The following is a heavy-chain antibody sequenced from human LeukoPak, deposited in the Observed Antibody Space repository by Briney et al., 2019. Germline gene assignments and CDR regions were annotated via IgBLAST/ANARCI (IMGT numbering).Heavy chain of an antibody. CDR1: GYTFTGYY. D-gene: IGHD2-15*01. Sequence: GASVKVSCKASGYTFTGYYMHWVRQAPGQGLEWMGIINPSGGSTSYAQKFQGRVTMTRDTSTSTVYMELSSLRSEDTAVCYCARDYRRPKEDIVVVVVATGFDYWGQGTLVTVSS. CDR2: INPSGGST. V-gene: IGHV1-46*01. J-gene: IGHJ4*02. CDR3: ARDYRRPKEDIVVVVVATGFDY.